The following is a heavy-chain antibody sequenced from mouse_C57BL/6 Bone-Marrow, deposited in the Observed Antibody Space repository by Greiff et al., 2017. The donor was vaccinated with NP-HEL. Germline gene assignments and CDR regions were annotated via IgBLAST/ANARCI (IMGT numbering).Heavy chain of an antibody. CDR1: GYTFTSYW. V-gene: IGHV1-64*01. D-gene: IGHD1-1*01. CDR3: ARPLLRYAMDY. J-gene: IGHJ4*01. Sequence: QVQLQQPGAELVKPGASVKLSCKASGYTFTSYWMPWVKQRPGQGLEWIGMIHPNSGSTNYNEKFKSKATLTVAKSSSTAYVQRSSLTSEDSAVDDCARPLLRYAMDYWGQGTSVTVSS. CDR2: IHPNSGST.